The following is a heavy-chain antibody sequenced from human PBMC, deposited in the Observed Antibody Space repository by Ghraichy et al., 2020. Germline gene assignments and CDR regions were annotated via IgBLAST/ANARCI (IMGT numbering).Heavy chain of an antibody. CDR1: GGSISSSSYY. J-gene: IGHJ4*02. Sequence: SETLSLTCTVSGGSISSSSYYWGWIRQPPGKGLEWIGSIYYSGSTYYNPSLKSRVTISVDTSKNQFSLKLSSVTAADTAVYYCARQAVAVSKTNDYWGQGTLVTVSS. CDR3: ARQAVAVSKTNDY. D-gene: IGHD6-19*01. CDR2: IYYSGST. V-gene: IGHV4-39*01.